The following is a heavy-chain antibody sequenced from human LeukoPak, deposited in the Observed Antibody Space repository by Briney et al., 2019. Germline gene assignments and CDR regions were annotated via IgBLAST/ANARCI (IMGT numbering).Heavy chain of an antibody. J-gene: IGHJ6*03. CDR3: AKDDGGSYYIYYYYMDV. CDR2: ISASGGTT. Sequence: GGSLRLSCAASGFSFSIYGMSWVRQAPGQGPEWVSGISASGGTTYYTDSVKGRFTISRDNSRNTLYLQMNSLRAEDTAVYYCAKDDGGSYYIYYYYMDVWGKGTTVTISS. V-gene: IGHV3-23*01. CDR1: GFSFSIYG. D-gene: IGHD1-26*01.